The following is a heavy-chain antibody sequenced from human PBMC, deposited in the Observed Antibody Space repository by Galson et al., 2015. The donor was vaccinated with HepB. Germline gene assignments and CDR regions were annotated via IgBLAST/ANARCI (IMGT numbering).Heavy chain of an antibody. V-gene: IGHV1-18*04. CDR3: ARDPGPDSYGDYYYYYGMDV. Sequence: SVKVSCKASGYTFTSYGISWVRQAPGQGLEWMGRISAYNGNTNYAQKLQGRVTMTTDTSTSTAYMELRSLRSDDTAVYYCARDPGPDSYGDYYYYYGMDVWGQGTTVTVSS. D-gene: IGHD5-18*01. CDR1: GYTFTSYG. CDR2: ISAYNGNT. J-gene: IGHJ6*02.